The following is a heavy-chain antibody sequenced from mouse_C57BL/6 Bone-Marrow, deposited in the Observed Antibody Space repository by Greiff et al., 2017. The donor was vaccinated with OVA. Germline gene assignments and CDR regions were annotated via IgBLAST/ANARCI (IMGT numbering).Heavy chain of an antibody. D-gene: IGHD2-4*01. V-gene: IGHV1-64*01. Sequence: QVQLQQPGAELVKPGASVKLSCKASGYTFTSYWMHWVKQRPGQGLEWIGMIHPNSGSTNYNEKFKSKATLTVDKSSSTAYMQLSSLTSEDSAVYYCARGNYDYDGAAWFAYWGQGTLVTVSA. CDR1: GYTFTSYW. CDR3: ARGNYDYDGAAWFAY. CDR2: IHPNSGST. J-gene: IGHJ3*01.